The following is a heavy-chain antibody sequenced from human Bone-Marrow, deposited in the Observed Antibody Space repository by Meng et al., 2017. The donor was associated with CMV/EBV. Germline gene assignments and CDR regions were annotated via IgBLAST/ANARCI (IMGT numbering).Heavy chain of an antibody. Sequence: ASVKVSCKASGYTFTSYYMHWVRQAPGQGLEWMGWINPHSGGTNYAQKFQGRVTMTGDTSISTAYMELSSLTSDDTAMYYCAREFWMVPAAMGMDVWGQGTTVTVSS. CDR2: INPHSGGT. CDR1: GYTFTSYY. D-gene: IGHD2-2*01. CDR3: AREFWMVPAAMGMDV. V-gene: IGHV1-2*02. J-gene: IGHJ6*02.